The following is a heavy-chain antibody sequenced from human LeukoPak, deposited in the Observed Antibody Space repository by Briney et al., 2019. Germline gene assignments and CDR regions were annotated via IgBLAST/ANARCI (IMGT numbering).Heavy chain of an antibody. D-gene: IGHD6-13*01. V-gene: IGHV1-8*01. CDR1: GYTFTSYD. CDR2: MNPNSGNI. J-gene: IGHJ4*02. CDR3: ARGPRSQHRGPKPPDY. Sequence: GASVKVSCKASGYTFTSYDINWVRQATGQGLEWMGWMNPNSGNIGYAQKFQGRVTITRNTSISTAYMELSSLRSEDTAVYYCARGPRSQHRGPKPPDYWGQGTLVTVSS.